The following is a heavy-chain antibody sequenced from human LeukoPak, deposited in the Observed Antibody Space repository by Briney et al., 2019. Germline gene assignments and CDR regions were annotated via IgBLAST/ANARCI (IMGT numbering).Heavy chain of an antibody. J-gene: IGHJ4*02. V-gene: IGHV3-7*01. Sequence: GGSLRLSCAASGFTFSSYWMSWVRQTPEKGLEWVANIKQDGYEKYYVDSVKGRFTISRDNAKNSLYLQMNSLRADDTAIYYCARDKIVGPTTLDYWGQGTLVTVSS. CDR3: ARDKIVGPTTLDY. D-gene: IGHD1-26*01. CDR1: GFTFSSYW. CDR2: IKQDGYEK.